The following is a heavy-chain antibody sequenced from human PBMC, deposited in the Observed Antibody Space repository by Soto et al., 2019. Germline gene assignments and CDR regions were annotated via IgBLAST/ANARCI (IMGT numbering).Heavy chain of an antibody. J-gene: IGHJ4*02. CDR3: ARGRRAYSSSWYLY. D-gene: IGHD6-13*01. Sequence: QVQLQQWGAGLLKPSETLSLTCAVYGGSFSGYYWSWIRQPPGKGLEWMGEINHSGSTNYNPSLKRRVTISVHTSKNQFSQKRSSVTAADTAVYYCARGRRAYSSSWYLYGGQGTLVTVSS. V-gene: IGHV4-34*01. CDR2: INHSGST. CDR1: GGSFSGYY.